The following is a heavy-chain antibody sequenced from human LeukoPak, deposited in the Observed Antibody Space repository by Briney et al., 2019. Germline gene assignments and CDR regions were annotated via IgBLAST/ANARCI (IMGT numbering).Heavy chain of an antibody. V-gene: IGHV4-4*02. Sequence: SETLSLTCAVSGGSISSSNWWSWVRQPPGKGLEWIGEIYHSGSTNYNPSLKSRVTISVDKSKNQFSLKLSSVTAADTAVYYCASARNGYSSGWYLTYWGQGTLVTVSS. CDR1: GGSISSSNW. J-gene: IGHJ4*02. D-gene: IGHD6-19*01. CDR2: IYHSGST. CDR3: ASARNGYSSGWYLTY.